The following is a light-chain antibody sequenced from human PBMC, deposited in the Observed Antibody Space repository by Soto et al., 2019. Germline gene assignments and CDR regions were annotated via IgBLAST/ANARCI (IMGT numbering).Light chain of an antibody. J-gene: IGKJ1*01. CDR3: QHCNASWT. CDR2: DVS. Sequence: DIQMTQSPSTLSASVGDRVTITCRASQSISSWLAWYQQKPGKAPKLLIYDVSSLENGVPSRFSGSGSGTEFTLTISSLQADDVATYYCQHCNASWTFGQGTKVEIK. V-gene: IGKV1-5*01. CDR1: QSISSW.